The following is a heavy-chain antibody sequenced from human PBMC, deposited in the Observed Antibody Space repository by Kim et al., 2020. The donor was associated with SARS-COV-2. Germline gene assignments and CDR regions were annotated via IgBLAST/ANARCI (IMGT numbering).Heavy chain of an antibody. CDR1: GGSISSSSYY. Sequence: SETLSLTCTVSGGSISSSSYYWGWIRQPPGKGLEWIGSIYYSGSTYYNPSHKSRVTISLDTSKNQFSLKLSSVTAADTAVYYCVGCEGGRGGQQLVYYYYYGMDVWGQGTTVTVSS. V-gene: IGHV4-39*01. D-gene: IGHD6-13*01. CDR2: IYYSGST. J-gene: IGHJ6*02. CDR3: VGCEGGRGGQQLVYYYYYGMDV.